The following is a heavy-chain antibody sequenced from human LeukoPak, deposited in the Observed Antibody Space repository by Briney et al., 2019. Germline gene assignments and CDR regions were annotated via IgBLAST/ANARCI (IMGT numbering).Heavy chain of an antibody. CDR3: AKDNAYYYADY. J-gene: IGHJ4*02. Sequence: GGSLRLSCAASGFTFSTYAMSWVRQAPGKGLEWVSGNSASGQTTYYADSVKGRFTISRDNSKNTLYLQMNSLRAEDTAVYYCAKDNAYYYADYWGQGTLVTVSS. D-gene: IGHD3-10*01. CDR2: NSASGQTT. CDR1: GFTFSTYA. V-gene: IGHV3-23*01.